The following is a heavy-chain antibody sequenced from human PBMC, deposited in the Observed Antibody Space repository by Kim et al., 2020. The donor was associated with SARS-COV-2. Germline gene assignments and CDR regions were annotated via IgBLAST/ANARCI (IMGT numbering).Heavy chain of an antibody. D-gene: IGHD5-12*01. CDR1: GYSFTSYW. CDR2: MYLGDSDT. V-gene: IGHV5-51*01. J-gene: IGHJ6*02. CDR3: ARLRRGSRQYGMDV. Sequence: GESLKISCKGSGYSFTSYWIGWVRQMPGKGLECMGIMYLGDSDTKYNPSFQGQVTMSADKSISTAYLQWSSLKASDTAMYYCARLRRGSRQYGMDVWGQGTTVTVSS.